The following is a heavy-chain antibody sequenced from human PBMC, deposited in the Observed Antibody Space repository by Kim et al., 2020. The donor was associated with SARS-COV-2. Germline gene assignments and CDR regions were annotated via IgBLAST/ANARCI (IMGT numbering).Heavy chain of an antibody. CDR1: GFTFDDYA. V-gene: IGHV3-9*01. CDR2: ISWNSGSI. Sequence: GGSLRLSCAASGFTFDDYAMHWVRQAPGKGLEWVSGISWNSGSIGYADSVKGRFTISRDNAKYSLYLQMNSLRAEDTALYYCAKSGEGTGLDYWGQGTLVTVSS. D-gene: IGHD3-10*01. J-gene: IGHJ4*02. CDR3: AKSGEGTGLDY.